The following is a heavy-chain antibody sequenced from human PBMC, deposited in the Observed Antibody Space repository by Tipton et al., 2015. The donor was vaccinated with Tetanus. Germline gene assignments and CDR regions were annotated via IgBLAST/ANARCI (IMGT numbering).Heavy chain of an antibody. CDR2: IYYSGST. V-gene: IGHV4-59*01. Sequence: LRLSCTVSGGSISSYYWSWIRQPPGKGLEWIGYIYYSGSTNYNPSLKSRVTISVDTSKNQFSLKLSSVTAADTAVYYCARGYSSGWYPQTDYWGQGTLATVSS. CDR3: ARGYSSGWYPQTDY. J-gene: IGHJ4*02. CDR1: GGSISSYY. D-gene: IGHD6-19*01.